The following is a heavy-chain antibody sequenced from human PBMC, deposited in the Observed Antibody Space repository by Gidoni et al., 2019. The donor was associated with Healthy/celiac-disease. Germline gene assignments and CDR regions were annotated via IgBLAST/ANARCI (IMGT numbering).Heavy chain of an antibody. Sequence: QVQLQQSGPGLVKPSETLSPTCPFSGDPISTYYWRWIRQPPGKGLEWIGSFYYSGSTNYSPSLKSRVTMSVDTSKNQFSLNLSSVTAADTAVYYCARDVGAFDYWGQGTLVTVSS. V-gene: IGHV4-59*01. CDR3: ARDVGAFDY. J-gene: IGHJ4*02. CDR1: GDPISTYY. CDR2: FYYSGST. D-gene: IGHD3-16*01.